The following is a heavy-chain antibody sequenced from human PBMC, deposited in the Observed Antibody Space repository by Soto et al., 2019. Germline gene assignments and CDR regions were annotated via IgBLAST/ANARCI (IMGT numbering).Heavy chain of an antibody. V-gene: IGHV4-59*08. D-gene: IGHD2-8*01. J-gene: IGHJ5*01. CDR1: GGSISSYY. CDR3: ARLNGWFDY. Sequence: PSETLSLTCTVSGGSISSYYWSWIRQPPGKGLEWIGYIYYSGSTNYNPSPKSRVTISVDTSKNQFSLKLSSVTAADTAVYYCARLNGWFDYWGQGTLVTVSS. CDR2: IYYSGST.